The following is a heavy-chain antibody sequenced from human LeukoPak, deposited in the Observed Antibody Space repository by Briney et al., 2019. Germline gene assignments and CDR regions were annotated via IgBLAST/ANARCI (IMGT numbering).Heavy chain of an antibody. V-gene: IGHV3-23*01. CDR3: AKDSHIVVVPAAMPHYYYYMDV. Sequence: PGGSLRLSCAASGFTFSSYAMSWVCQAPGKGLEWVSAISGSGGSTYYADSVKGRFTISRDNSKNTLYLQMNSLRAEDTAVYYCAKDSHIVVVPAAMPHYYYYMDVWGKGTTVTVSS. CDR2: ISGSGGST. J-gene: IGHJ6*03. CDR1: GFTFSSYA. D-gene: IGHD2-2*01.